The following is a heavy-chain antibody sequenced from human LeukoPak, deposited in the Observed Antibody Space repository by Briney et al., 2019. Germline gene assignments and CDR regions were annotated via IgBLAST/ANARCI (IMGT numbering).Heavy chain of an antibody. CDR3: TRDRGWQQFDY. CDR1: GFTFSNYA. CDR2: ISGSGGST. J-gene: IGHJ4*02. D-gene: IGHD5-24*01. V-gene: IGHV3-23*01. Sequence: PGGSLRLSCAAAGFTFSNYAMSWVRQVPGKGLEWVSAISGSGGSTYYADSVKGRFTISRDNSKNTLYLQMSSLRDDDTAVYYCTRDRGWQQFDYWGQGTLVTVSS.